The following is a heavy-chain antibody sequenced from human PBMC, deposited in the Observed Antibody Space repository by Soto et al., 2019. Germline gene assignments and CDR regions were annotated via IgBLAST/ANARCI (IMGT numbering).Heavy chain of an antibody. CDR2: INPSGGST. D-gene: IGHD3-10*01. CDR1: TYTFTTYS. J-gene: IGHJ4*02. CDR3: ARSRGVPHNFDN. Sequence: QVQLVQSGAEVKKPGASVKVSCKASTYTFTTYSFHWVRQAPGQGLEWMGMINPSGGSTRYAQKFQGRVTMTSDTSTGTVYMELRSLRSEDTAMYYCARSRGVPHNFDNWGQGTLVTFAS. V-gene: IGHV1-46*01.